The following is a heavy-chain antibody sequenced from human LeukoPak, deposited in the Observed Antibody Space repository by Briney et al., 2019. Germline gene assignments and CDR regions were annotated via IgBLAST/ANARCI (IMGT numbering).Heavy chain of an antibody. V-gene: IGHV3-23*01. CDR3: ARDWYDY. D-gene: IGHD6-13*01. CDR2: IGGSGSYT. J-gene: IGHJ4*02. Sequence: GGSLRLSCAASGFTFSTYAMIWVRQAPGKGLEWASVIGGSGSYTYYADSVKGRFTISRDNSKDTLYLQMNSLRPEDTAVYYCARDWYDYWGRGTLVTVSS. CDR1: GFTFSTYA.